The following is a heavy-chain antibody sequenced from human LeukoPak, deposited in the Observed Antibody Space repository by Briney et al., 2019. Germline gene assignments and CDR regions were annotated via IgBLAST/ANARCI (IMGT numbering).Heavy chain of an antibody. CDR2: INHSGST. CDR3: ASHYDSSGYCYAY. Sequence: SETLSLTCAVYGGSFSGYYWSWIRQPPGKGLEWIGEINHSGSTNYNPSLKSRVTISVDTSKNQFSLKLSSVTAADTAVYYCASHYDSSGYCYAYWGQGTLVTVSS. D-gene: IGHD3-22*01. J-gene: IGHJ4*02. CDR1: GGSFSGYY. V-gene: IGHV4-34*01.